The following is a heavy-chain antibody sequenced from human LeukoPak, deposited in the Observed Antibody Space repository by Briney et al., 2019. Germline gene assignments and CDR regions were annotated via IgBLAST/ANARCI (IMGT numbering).Heavy chain of an antibody. D-gene: IGHD1-1*01. CDR1: GYTFTGYY. J-gene: IGHJ5*02. V-gene: IGHV1-2*02. Sequence: GASVKVSCKASGYTFTGYYMHWVRQAPGQGLEWMGWINPNSGGTNYAQKFQGRATMTRDTSISTAYMELSRLRSDDTAVYYCARRLERRGNWFDPWGQGTLVTVSS. CDR3: ARRLERRGNWFDP. CDR2: INPNSGGT.